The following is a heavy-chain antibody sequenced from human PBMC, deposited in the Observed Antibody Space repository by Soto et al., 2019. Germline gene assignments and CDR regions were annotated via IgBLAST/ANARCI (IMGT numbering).Heavy chain of an antibody. V-gene: IGHV3-9*01. Sequence: EVQLVESGGGLVQPGRSLRLSCAASGFTFDDYAMHWVRQAPGKGLEWVSGISWNSGSIGYADSVKGRFTISRDNAKNSLYLQMNSLRAEDTALYYCAALGAFDIWGQGTMVTVSS. J-gene: IGHJ3*02. CDR3: AALGAFDI. CDR2: ISWNSGSI. CDR1: GFTFDDYA.